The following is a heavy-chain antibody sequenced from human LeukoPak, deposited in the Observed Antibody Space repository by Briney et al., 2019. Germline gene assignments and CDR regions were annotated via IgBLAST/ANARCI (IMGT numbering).Heavy chain of an antibody. CDR2: IYHSGST. CDR1: GGSISTYY. D-gene: IGHD3-16*01. J-gene: IGHJ5*02. CDR3: AKDSPEGGDWFDP. V-gene: IGHV4-59*01. Sequence: PSETLSLTCTVSGGSISTYYWNWIRQPPGKGLEWIGYIYHSGSTNYNPSLQSRVTISVDTSKNQFSLNLNSVTAADTAVYYCAKDSPEGGDWFDPWGQGTLVTVSS.